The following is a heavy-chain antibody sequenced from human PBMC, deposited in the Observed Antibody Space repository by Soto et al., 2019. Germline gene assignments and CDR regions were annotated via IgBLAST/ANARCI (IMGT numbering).Heavy chain of an antibody. CDR1: GGSISSYY. J-gene: IGHJ5*02. CDR2: IYSSGTT. D-gene: IGHD3-10*01. Sequence: PSETLSLTCVVSGGSISSYYWSWLRQSARKGLEWIGRIYSSGTTNYNPSLKSRVTMAGDTSKNQFSLKLTSVTAADTAVYYCARGPGSYNSFDLWGQGILVTVSS. CDR3: ARGPGSYNSFDL. V-gene: IGHV4-4*07.